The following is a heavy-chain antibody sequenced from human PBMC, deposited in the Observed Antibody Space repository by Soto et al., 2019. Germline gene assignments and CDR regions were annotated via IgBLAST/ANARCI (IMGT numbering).Heavy chain of an antibody. V-gene: IGHV3-33*06. D-gene: IGHD5-18*01. CDR1: GFTFSSYG. CDR3: AKIVDTAMVNYYYGMDV. J-gene: IGHJ6*02. Sequence: GGSLRLSCAASGFTFSSYGMHWVRQAPGKGLEWVAVIWYDGSNKYYADSVKGRFTISRDNSKNTLYLQMNSLRAEDTAVYYCAKIVDTAMVNYYYGMDVWGQGTTVTVSS. CDR2: IWYDGSNK.